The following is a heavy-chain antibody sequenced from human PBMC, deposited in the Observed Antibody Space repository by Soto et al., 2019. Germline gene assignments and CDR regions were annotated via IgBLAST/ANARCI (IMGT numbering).Heavy chain of an antibody. Sequence: GSLRLSCVASGFTLTGYSLNWVRQTPGKGLEWVSSISSSSSSIYYADSVRGRFAISRDNAKNSLYLQMNSLRAEDTAVYYCAYSSTPFDYWGQGTLVTVSS. CDR2: ISSSSSSI. J-gene: IGHJ4*02. V-gene: IGHV3-21*04. CDR3: AYSSTPFDY. CDR1: GFTLTGYS. D-gene: IGHD6-13*01.